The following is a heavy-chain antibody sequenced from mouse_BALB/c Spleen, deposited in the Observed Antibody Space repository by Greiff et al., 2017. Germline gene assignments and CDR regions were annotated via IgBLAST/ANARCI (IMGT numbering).Heavy chain of an antibody. CDR3: ARVYDYDRGAWFAY. V-gene: IGHV5-6-3*01. Sequence: EVHLVESGGGLVQPGGSLKLSCAASGFTFSSYGMSWVRQTPDKRLELVATINSNGGSTYYPDSVKGRFTISRDNAKNTLYLQMSSLKSEDTAMYYCARVYDYDRGAWFAYWGQGTLVTVSA. D-gene: IGHD2-4*01. J-gene: IGHJ3*01. CDR2: INSNGGST. CDR1: GFTFSSYG.